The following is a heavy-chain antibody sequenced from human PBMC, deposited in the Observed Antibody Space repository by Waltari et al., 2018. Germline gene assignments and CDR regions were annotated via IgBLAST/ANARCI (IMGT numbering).Heavy chain of an antibody. J-gene: IGHJ6*03. CDR2: ISSSSSTI. CDR3: ARDRITPDGGYYYYMDV. D-gene: IGHD3-10*01. Sequence: EVQLVESGGGLVQPGGSLRLSCAASGFTFSSYSMNWVRQAPGKGLEWVSYISSSSSTIYYADSVKGRCTISRDNAKNSLYRQRNSLRAEDTAVYYCARDRITPDGGYYYYMDVWGKGTTVTVSS. CDR1: GFTFSSYS. V-gene: IGHV3-48*04.